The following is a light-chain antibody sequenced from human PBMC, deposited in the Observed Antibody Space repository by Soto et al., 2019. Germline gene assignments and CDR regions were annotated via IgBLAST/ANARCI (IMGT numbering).Light chain of an antibody. CDR3: CSYAGDLAL. CDR1: SSDVGGYDF. V-gene: IGLV2-11*01. CDR2: DVS. Sequence: QSVLTQPRSVSGSPGQSVTISGTGTSSDVGGYDFVSWYQQHPGKAPKLMISDVSKRPSGVPDRFSGSKSRNTASLTISGLQAEDEADYYCCSYAGDLALFGGGTKVT. J-gene: IGLJ2*01.